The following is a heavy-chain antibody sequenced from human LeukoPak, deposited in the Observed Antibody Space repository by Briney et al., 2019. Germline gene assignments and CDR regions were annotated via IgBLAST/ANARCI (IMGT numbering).Heavy chain of an antibody. D-gene: IGHD5-12*01. J-gene: IGHJ4*02. V-gene: IGHV3-30*02. Sequence: PGGSLRLSCATSGFTFSSNGLHWVRQAPGKGLEWGAFIGYDGSNEYYADSVKGRFTISRDNSKNTLYLQMNSLRTEDTAVYYCAKTGYSGSAYGTWYFDYWGQGTLVTVSS. CDR1: GFTFSSNG. CDR2: IGYDGSNE. CDR3: AKTGYSGSAYGTWYFDY.